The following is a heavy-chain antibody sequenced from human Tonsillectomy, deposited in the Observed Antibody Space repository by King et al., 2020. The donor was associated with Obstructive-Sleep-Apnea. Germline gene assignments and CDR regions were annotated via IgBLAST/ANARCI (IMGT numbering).Heavy chain of an antibody. D-gene: IGHD3-3*01. Sequence: VQLVESGGGLVQPGGSLRLSCAASGFTFSSYSMNWVRQAPGKGLEWVSYISMSSSTLYYADSVKGRFTISRENAKNSLYLQMNSLRAEDTAVYYCARSTFGVVIKGSGDWFDPWGQGTLVTVSS. J-gene: IGHJ5*02. CDR3: ARSTFGVVIKGSGDWFDP. V-gene: IGHV3-48*04. CDR2: ISMSSSTL. CDR1: GFTFSSYS.